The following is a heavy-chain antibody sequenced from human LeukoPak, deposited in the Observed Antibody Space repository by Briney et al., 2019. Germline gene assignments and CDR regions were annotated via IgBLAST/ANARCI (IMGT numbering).Heavy chain of an antibody. CDR1: GYAFTGYY. V-gene: IGHV1-2*04. CDR2: INPNSGGT. J-gene: IGHJ1*01. D-gene: IGHD1-14*01. Sequence: ASVKVSCKASGYAFTGYYMHWVRQAPGQGLEWMGWINPNSGGTNYAQKFQGWVTMTRDTSISTAYMELSRLRSDDTAVYYCARSEGRYGLAEYFSTGARAPWSPSPQ. CDR3: ARSEGRYGLAEYFST.